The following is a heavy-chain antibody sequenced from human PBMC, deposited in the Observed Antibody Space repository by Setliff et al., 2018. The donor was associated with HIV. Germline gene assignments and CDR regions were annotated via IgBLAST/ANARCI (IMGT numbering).Heavy chain of an antibody. Sequence: QPGGSLRLSCAASGFAFSSQAMSWVRQAPGKGLDWVSVISESGYSADSVKGRFTISRDNSKNMLYLQMNNLTTEDTAVYYCVNRAWLESWGRGTLVTVSS. CDR3: VNRAWLES. V-gene: IGHV3-23*01. J-gene: IGHJ4*02. CDR1: GFAFSSQA. CDR2: ISESG.